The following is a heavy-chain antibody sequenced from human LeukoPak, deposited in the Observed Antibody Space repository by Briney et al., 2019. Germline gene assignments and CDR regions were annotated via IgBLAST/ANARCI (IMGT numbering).Heavy chain of an antibody. CDR2: TVGGGDGT. D-gene: IGHD1-26*01. CDR1: GFTFSSTS. CDR3: ASSGSYRFDY. V-gene: IGHV3-23*01. J-gene: IGHJ4*02. Sequence: GGSLRLSYAASGFTFSSTSMSWVRQAPGKGLEWVAVTVGGGDGTYYADSVKGRFTISRDNSKNSLYLQMNSLRDEDTAVYYCASSGSYRFDYWGQGTLVTVSS.